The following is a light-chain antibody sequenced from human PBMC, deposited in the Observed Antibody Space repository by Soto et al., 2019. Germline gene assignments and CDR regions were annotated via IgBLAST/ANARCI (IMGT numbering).Light chain of an antibody. V-gene: IGKV1-39*01. CDR3: QQRYSTPPWT. CDR1: QSISSY. J-gene: IGKJ1*01. CDR2: AAS. Sequence: DIQMTQSPCSLSASVGDRVTITCRASQSISSYLNWYQQKPGKAPNLLIYAASSLQSGVPSRFSGSGSGTDFTLTISSLQPEDFATYYCQQRYSTPPWTFGQGTKVEIK.